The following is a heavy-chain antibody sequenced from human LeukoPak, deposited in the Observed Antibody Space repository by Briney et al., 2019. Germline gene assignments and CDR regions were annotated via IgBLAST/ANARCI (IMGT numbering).Heavy chain of an antibody. CDR3: ARDGGTTVTKGERPVDY. J-gene: IGHJ4*02. Sequence: GASVKVSCKASGGTFSSYAISWVRQAPGQGLEWMGRIIPILGIANYAQKFQGRVTITADKSTSTAYMELSSLRSEDTAVYYCARDGGTTVTKGERPVDYWGQGTLVTVSS. CDR1: GGTFSSYA. CDR2: IIPILGIA. D-gene: IGHD4-17*01. V-gene: IGHV1-69*04.